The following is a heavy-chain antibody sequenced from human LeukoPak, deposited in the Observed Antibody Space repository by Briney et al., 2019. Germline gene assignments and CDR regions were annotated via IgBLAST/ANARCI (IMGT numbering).Heavy chain of an antibody. Sequence: GGSLRLSCAASGFTFSSYAMHWVRQAPGKGLEWVAVISYDGSNKYYADSVKGRFTISRDNSKNTLYLQMNSLRAEDTAVYYCAGNRFLEWLLYSYNWFDPWGQGTLVTVSS. CDR2: ISYDGSNK. J-gene: IGHJ5*02. V-gene: IGHV3-30-3*01. CDR1: GFTFSSYA. CDR3: AGNRFLEWLLYSYNWFDP. D-gene: IGHD3-3*01.